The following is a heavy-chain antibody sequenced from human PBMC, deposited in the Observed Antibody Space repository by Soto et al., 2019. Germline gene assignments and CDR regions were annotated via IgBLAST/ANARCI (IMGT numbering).Heavy chain of an antibody. J-gene: IGHJ4*01. Sequence: ASVKVSCKTSGYSFTDYFIHWVRQAPGQGLEWMGIINPNADTTNYAQKFQGRVTVTRDTSTSTVYMEFRSLRSEDTAVYVCAREFGGSRVVDHWG. D-gene: IGHD2-15*01. CDR2: INPNADTT. CDR1: GYSFTDYF. V-gene: IGHV1-46*01. CDR3: AREFGGSRVVDH.